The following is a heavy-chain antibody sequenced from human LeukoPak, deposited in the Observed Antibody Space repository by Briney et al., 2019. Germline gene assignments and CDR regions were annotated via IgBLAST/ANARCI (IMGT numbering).Heavy chain of an antibody. CDR1: GFTFSSYA. CDR2: ISGSGGST. V-gene: IGHV3-23*01. D-gene: IGHD4-11*01. J-gene: IGHJ3*01. CDR3: AKGKVNHDGAFDF. Sequence: GGSLRLSCAASGFTFSSYAMSWVRQAPGKGLEWVSAISGSGGSTYYADSVKGRFTMSRDNSKKTLSLQMNSLRAEDTAVYYCAKGKVNHDGAFDFWGQGTMVTVSS.